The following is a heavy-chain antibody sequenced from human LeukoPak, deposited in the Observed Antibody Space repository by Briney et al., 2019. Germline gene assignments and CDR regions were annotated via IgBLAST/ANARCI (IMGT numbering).Heavy chain of an antibody. J-gene: IGHJ5*02. D-gene: IGHD2-8*01. V-gene: IGHV4-59*01. Sequence: PSETLSLTCTVSGGSISIYYWSWIRQPPGKGLEWIGYIYYSGSTNYNPSLKSRVTISVDTSKNQFSLKLSSVTAADTAVYYCARTIGLMVYAGMLDWFDPWGQGTLVTVSS. CDR1: GGSISIYY. CDR3: ARTIGLMVYAGMLDWFDP. CDR2: IYYSGST.